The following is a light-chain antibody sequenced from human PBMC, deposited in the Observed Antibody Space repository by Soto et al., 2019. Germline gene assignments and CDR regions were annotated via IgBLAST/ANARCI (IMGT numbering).Light chain of an antibody. J-gene: IGLJ1*01. Sequence: QSVLTQPPSVSGAPGRRVTISCTGRSSKIGAGYDVHWYQQLPGTAPKLLIYGNSNRPSGVPDRFSGSKSGTSASLAITGLQAEDEADYYCQSYDSSLSGYVFGTGTKVTVL. CDR3: QSYDSSLSGYV. CDR1: SSKIGAGYD. CDR2: GNS. V-gene: IGLV1-40*01.